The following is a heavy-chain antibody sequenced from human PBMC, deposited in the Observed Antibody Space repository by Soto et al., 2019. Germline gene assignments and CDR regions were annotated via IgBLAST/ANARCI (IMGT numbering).Heavy chain of an antibody. CDR1: GFNYNTYW. CDR3: GRVTLDGNYANGVDV. D-gene: IGHD4-17*01. Sequence: GGSLRLSCAASGFNYNTYWMYWVRQVPGKGLEWVANIDTEGSRKNYVDSVKGRFIISRDNAKNSLFLQMNSLRADDTAVHYCGRVTLDGNYANGVDVWGQGPTVTASS. J-gene: IGHJ6*02. CDR2: IDTEGSRK. V-gene: IGHV3-7*03.